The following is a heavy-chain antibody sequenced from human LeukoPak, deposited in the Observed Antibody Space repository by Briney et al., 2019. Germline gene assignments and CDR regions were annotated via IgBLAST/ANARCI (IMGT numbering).Heavy chain of an antibody. CDR3: AVGATIHQCFDY. CDR1: GYTFTDYY. Sequence: ASVKASCKASGYTFTDYYMHWVRQAPGQGPDWMGWINPNSGGTNYAQKFQGRVTMTRDTSTTTAYMELSSLKSDDTAVYYCAVGATIHQCFDYWGQGTLVTVSS. CDR2: INPNSGGT. J-gene: IGHJ4*02. V-gene: IGHV1-2*02. D-gene: IGHD1-26*01.